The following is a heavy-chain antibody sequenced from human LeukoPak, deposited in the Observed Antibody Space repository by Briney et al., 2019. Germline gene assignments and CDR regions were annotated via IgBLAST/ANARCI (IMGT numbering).Heavy chain of an antibody. D-gene: IGHD3-10*01. CDR2: IYYSGST. CDR1: RGSITDYY. Sequence: SETLSLTCTVSRGSITDYYWSWIRQPPGKGLEWIGYIYYSGSTNYNPSLKSRVTISVDTSKNQLSLRLSSVTAADTAVYYCASHGSRRDFDYWGQGTLVTVSS. J-gene: IGHJ4*02. V-gene: IGHV4-59*01. CDR3: ASHGSRRDFDY.